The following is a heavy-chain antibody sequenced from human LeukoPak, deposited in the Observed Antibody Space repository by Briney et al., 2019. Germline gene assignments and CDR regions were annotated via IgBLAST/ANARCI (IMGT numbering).Heavy chain of an antibody. CDR3: TRDNGYCSGGSCYHYYMDV. J-gene: IGHJ6*03. D-gene: IGHD2-15*01. V-gene: IGHV3-7*01. CDR1: GFTFTSYW. CDR2: IDQHGSEK. Sequence: GSLRLSCAASGFTFTSYWMSWVRQAPGKGLEWVADIDQHGSEKYYVDSVKGRFTISRDNAKNSVYLQMNSLRAEDTAVYYCTRDNGYCSGGSCYHYYMDVWGKGTTVTISS.